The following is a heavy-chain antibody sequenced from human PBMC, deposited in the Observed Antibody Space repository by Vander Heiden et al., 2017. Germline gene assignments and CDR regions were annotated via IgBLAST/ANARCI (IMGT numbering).Heavy chain of an antibody. CDR3: AKGSGRDLYFQH. CDR2: ITGSADTT. V-gene: IGHV3-23*01. CDR1: GFTFSSYA. Sequence: EVQLLESGGGLVQRGGSLRLSCAASGFTFSSYAISWVRQAPGKGLEWVSLITGSADTTYYADSVKGRFTISRDNPKNTLYLQMHSLRAEDTAIYYCAKGSGRDLYFQHWGQGTLVTAS. D-gene: IGHD1-26*01. J-gene: IGHJ1*01.